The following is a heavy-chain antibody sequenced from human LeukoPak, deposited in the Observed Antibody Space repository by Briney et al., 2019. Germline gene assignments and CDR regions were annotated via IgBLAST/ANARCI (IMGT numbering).Heavy chain of an antibody. J-gene: IGHJ4*02. Sequence: QAGGSLRLSCAASGFSVSNYYMSWVRQPPGKGLEWVSVMYTGGGRYYGDFLKGRFTISRDNSKNTVFLQMNSLRVEDTALYYCTRGQSYCGADCYSDWGQGTLVTVSS. CDR1: GFSVSNYY. CDR3: TRGQSYCGADCYSD. D-gene: IGHD2-21*02. CDR2: MYTGGGR. V-gene: IGHV3-66*01.